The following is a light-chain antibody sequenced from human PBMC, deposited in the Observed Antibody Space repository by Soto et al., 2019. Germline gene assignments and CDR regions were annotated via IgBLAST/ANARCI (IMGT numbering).Light chain of an antibody. Sequence: QSALTQPASVSGSPGQSIAISCTGTSSDVGDYNYVSWYQQHPGKAPKLIIYDVSDRPSGVSSRFSGSKSGNTASLTISGLQPEDEAEYYCSSYTSSTPPYVCGTGTKVTVL. CDR2: DVS. CDR1: SSDVGDYNY. CDR3: SSYTSSTPPYV. J-gene: IGLJ1*01. V-gene: IGLV2-14*01.